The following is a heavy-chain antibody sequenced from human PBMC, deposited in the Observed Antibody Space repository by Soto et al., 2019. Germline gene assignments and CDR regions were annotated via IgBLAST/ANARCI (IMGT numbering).Heavy chain of an antibody. CDR2: ISGSGGST. CDR1: GFTFSSYA. J-gene: IGHJ6*02. D-gene: IGHD3-3*01. V-gene: IGHV3-23*01. CDR3: AKDHPVYDFWSGYYTWHAALFCYGMDV. Sequence: GGSLRLSCAASGFTFSSYAMSWVRQAPGKGLEWVSAISGSGGSTYYADSVKGRFTISRDNSKNTLYLQMNSLRAEDTAVYYCAKDHPVYDFWSGYYTWHAALFCYGMDVWGQGTTVTVSS.